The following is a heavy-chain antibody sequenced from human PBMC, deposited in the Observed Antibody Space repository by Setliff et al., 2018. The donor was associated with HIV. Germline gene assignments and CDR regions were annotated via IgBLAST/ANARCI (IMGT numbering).Heavy chain of an antibody. CDR2: IYYTGST. CDR3: ARRVVITTGSYYFDY. D-gene: IGHD3-22*01. Sequence: PSETLSLTCTVSGGSISSGDYYWSWIRQPPGKGLEWIGYIYYTGSTYYNPSLKSRVTISVDTSKNQFSLKLSSVTPADTAGYYCARRVVITTGSYYFDYWGQGTLVTVSS. CDR1: GGSISSGDYY. J-gene: IGHJ4*02. V-gene: IGHV4-30-4*08.